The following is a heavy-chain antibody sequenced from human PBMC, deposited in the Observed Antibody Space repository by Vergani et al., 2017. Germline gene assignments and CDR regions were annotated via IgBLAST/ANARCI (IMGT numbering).Heavy chain of an antibody. D-gene: IGHD3-10*01. Sequence: QFQLVQSGNEVKKPGSSVKISCEASGGTFGRHAISWVRQAPGAGLEWMGGIIPMFGTTSYPQKFQGRVTISADASPRTVYMEVSSLSVEDTALYYCAKEKYGPGSDPVYFYYGMDVWGEGTTVTVSS. CDR2: IIPMFGTT. CDR1: GGTFGRHA. V-gene: IGHV1-69*12. J-gene: IGHJ6*04. CDR3: AKEKYGPGSDPVYFYYGMDV.